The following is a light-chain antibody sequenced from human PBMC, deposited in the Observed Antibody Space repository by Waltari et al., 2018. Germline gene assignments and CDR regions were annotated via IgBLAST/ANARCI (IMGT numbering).Light chain of an antibody. V-gene: IGLV2-14*01. CDR3: TSYTSDNLYV. CDR2: ETS. Sequence: QSALTQPASVSGSPGQSITLSCAGTSSDIGGCNYVPWYQQHPDEAPKLIIYETSKRPSGVSNRFSASKSGDTASLTISGLQAEDESDYYCTSYTSDNLYVFGSGTKVTVL. J-gene: IGLJ1*01. CDR1: SSDIGGCNY.